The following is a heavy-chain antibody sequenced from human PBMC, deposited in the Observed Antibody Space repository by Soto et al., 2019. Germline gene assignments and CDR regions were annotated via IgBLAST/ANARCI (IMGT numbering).Heavy chain of an antibody. CDR1: GYTFTDNS. CDR2: INTDTGAT. Sequence: QVQLVQSGGELRKPGASVKVSCKASGYTFTDNSITWVRQAPGQGLEWMGWINTDTGATRSTQKFQDRVTMTTDTSTSTACLELTGLRSDDTAIYYCARGGGYAVDFWGQGTLVAVSS. CDR3: ARGGGYAVDF. D-gene: IGHD5-12*01. V-gene: IGHV1-18*01. J-gene: IGHJ4*02.